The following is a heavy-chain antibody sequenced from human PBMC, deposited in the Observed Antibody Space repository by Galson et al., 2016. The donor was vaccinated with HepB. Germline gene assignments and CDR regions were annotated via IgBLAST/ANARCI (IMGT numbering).Heavy chain of an antibody. J-gene: IGHJ4*02. V-gene: IGHV3-21*01. D-gene: IGHD1-1*01. Sequence: SLRLSCAASGFTFSDYSMNWVRQAPGMGLEWVASISRTRTYIYYADSVKGRFTISRDNAENSLYLQMNSLRAEDTAMYYCARGSSRNDGDYWGQGTLVTVSS. CDR2: ISRTRTYI. CDR3: ARGSSRNDGDY. CDR1: GFTFSDYS.